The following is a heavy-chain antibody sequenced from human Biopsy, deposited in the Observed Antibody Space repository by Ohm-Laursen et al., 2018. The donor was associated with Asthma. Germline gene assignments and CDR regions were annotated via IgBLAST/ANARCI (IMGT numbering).Heavy chain of an antibody. Sequence: SLRLSCSATRFTYEMHWVRQAPGKGLEWVAVISYDGSSIYYADSVKCRFTISRDNSKNTLSLQMNSLTAEDTAGYYCAREGAAGARIEDWGQGTLVTVSS. CDR1: RFTYE. D-gene: IGHD2-15*01. V-gene: IGHV3-30*19. J-gene: IGHJ4*02. CDR3: AREGAAGARIED. CDR2: ISYDGSSI.